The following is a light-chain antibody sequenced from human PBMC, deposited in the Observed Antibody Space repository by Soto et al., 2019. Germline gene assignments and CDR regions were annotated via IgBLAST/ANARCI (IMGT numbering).Light chain of an antibody. V-gene: IGKV3-15*01. Sequence: EIVVTQSPATLSVSPGERATLSCRASLRISRHLAWYQQKPGQAPRLLIYGASTGATGIPARFSGSGSGTEFTLTISSLQSEDFAVYYCQQYNNWPLTFGGGTKVEIK. CDR2: GAS. CDR3: QQYNNWPLT. J-gene: IGKJ4*01. CDR1: LRISRH.